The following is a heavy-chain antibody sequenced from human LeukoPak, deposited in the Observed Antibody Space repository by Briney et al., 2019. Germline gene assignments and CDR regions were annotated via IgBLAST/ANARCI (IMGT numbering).Heavy chain of an antibody. V-gene: IGHV3-30*02. J-gene: IGHJ6*02. CDR3: AKEEEAVAALPVYGMDV. D-gene: IGHD6-19*01. Sequence: GGSLRLSCAASGFTFSSYGMHWARQAPGKGLEWVAFIRYDGSNKYYADSVKGRFTISRDNSKNTLYLQMNSLRAEDTAVYYCAKEEEAVAALPVYGMDVWGQGTTVTVSS. CDR1: GFTFSSYG. CDR2: IRYDGSNK.